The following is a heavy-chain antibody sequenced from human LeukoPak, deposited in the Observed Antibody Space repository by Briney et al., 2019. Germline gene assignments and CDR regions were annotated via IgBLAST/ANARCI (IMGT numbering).Heavy chain of an antibody. CDR2: IKQDGSEE. J-gene: IGHJ6*02. CDR1: GFTFSSYW. Sequence: GGSLRLSCAASGFTFSSYWMSWVRQAPGKGLQWVANIKQDGSEEYYVGSVKGRFTISRDNAKSSLSLQMNSLRAEDTAVYYCARENYGMDVWGQGTTVTVSS. V-gene: IGHV3-7*01. CDR3: ARENYGMDV.